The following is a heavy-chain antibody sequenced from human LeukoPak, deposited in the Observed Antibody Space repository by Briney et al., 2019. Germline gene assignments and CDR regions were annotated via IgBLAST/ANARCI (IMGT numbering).Heavy chain of an antibody. D-gene: IGHD2-21*02. Sequence: GGSLRLSCAASGFTFSSYSMNWVRQAPGKGLEWVSSISSSSSYIYYADSVKGRFTISRGNAKNSLYLQMNSLRAEDTAVYYCARDRGVTSYFDYWGQGTLVTVSS. J-gene: IGHJ4*02. CDR2: ISSSSSYI. V-gene: IGHV3-21*01. CDR3: ARDRGVTSYFDY. CDR1: GFTFSSYS.